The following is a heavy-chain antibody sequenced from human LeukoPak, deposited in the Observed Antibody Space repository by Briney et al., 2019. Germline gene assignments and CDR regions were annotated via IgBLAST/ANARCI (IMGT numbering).Heavy chain of an antibody. D-gene: IGHD3-10*01. Sequence: ASVKVSCKASGGTLSSYAISWVRQAPGQGLEWMGWMNPNSGDIGYAQKFQGRVTMTWNTSISTAYMELSSLRSEDTAVYYCARPKPMARGRWFDPWGQGTLVTVSS. V-gene: IGHV1-8*02. J-gene: IGHJ5*02. CDR2: MNPNSGDI. CDR3: ARPKPMARGRWFDP. CDR1: GGTLSSYA.